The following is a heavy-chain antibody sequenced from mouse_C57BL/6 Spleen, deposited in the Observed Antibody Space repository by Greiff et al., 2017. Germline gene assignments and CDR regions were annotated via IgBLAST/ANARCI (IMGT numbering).Heavy chain of an antibody. CDR2: IYPGDGDT. CDR3: ARSGDLYGSSYYFDY. D-gene: IGHD1-1*01. Sequence: QVQLQQSGAELVKPGASVKISCKASGYAFSSYWMNWVKQRPGKGLEWIGQIYPGDGDTNYNGKFKGKATLTADKSSSTAYMQLSSLTSEDSAVYFCARSGDLYGSSYYFDYWGQGTTLTVSS. CDR1: GYAFSSYW. J-gene: IGHJ2*01. V-gene: IGHV1-80*01.